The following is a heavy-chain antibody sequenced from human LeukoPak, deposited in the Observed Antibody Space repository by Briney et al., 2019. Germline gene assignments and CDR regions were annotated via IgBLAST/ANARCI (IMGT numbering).Heavy chain of an antibody. D-gene: IGHD6-13*01. CDR1: GFTFSSYA. Sequence: GGSLRLSCAASGFTFSSYAMHWVRQAPGKGLEWVAVISYDGSNKYYADSVKGRFTISRDNSKNTLYLQMNSLRAEDTAVYYCARDRSSSWTKAYYFDYWGQGTLVTVSS. CDR2: ISYDGSNK. J-gene: IGHJ4*02. CDR3: ARDRSSSWTKAYYFDY. V-gene: IGHV3-30-3*01.